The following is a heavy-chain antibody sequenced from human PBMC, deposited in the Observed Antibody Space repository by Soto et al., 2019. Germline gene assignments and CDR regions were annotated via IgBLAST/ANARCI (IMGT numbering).Heavy chain of an antibody. CDR1: GCSIRSGGYS. CDR3: ARSGGITMVRGVMGYYYYGMDV. Sequence: SETLSLPCSVSGCSIRSGGYSWSWIRQPPGKGLEWIGYIYHSGSTYYNPSLKSRVTISVDRSKNQFSLKLSSVTAADTAVYYCARSGGITMVRGVMGYYYYGMDVWGQGTTVTVSS. CDR2: IYHSGST. V-gene: IGHV4-30-2*01. J-gene: IGHJ6*02. D-gene: IGHD3-10*01.